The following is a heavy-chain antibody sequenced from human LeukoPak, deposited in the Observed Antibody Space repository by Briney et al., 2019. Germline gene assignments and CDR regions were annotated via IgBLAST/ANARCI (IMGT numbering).Heavy chain of an antibody. CDR3: AKENSIPVAGTSGDYYYYGMDV. V-gene: IGHV3-23*01. D-gene: IGHD6-19*01. Sequence: PGGSLRLSCEASGFTFNNYAMSWVRQAPGKGLEWVSAISGSGDSTYYTDSVKGRFSISRDNSKSTLYLQMNSLRAEDTAVYYCAKENSIPVAGTSGDYYYYGMDVRGKGTTVTVSS. CDR2: ISGSGDST. J-gene: IGHJ6*04. CDR1: GFTFNNYA.